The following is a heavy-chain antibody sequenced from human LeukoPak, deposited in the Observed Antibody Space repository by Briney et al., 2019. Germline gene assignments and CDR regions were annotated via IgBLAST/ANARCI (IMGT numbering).Heavy chain of an antibody. D-gene: IGHD2-8*01. CDR3: AREASGIVPLDAFDI. CDR1: GFTFSSYS. V-gene: IGHV3-21*01. J-gene: IGHJ3*02. Sequence: PGGSLRLSCAASGFTFSSYSMNWVRQAPGKGLEWVSSISSSSSYIYYADSVKGRFTISRDNAKNSLYLQMNSLRAEDTAVYYCAREASGIVPLDAFDIWGQGTMVTVSS. CDR2: ISSSSSYI.